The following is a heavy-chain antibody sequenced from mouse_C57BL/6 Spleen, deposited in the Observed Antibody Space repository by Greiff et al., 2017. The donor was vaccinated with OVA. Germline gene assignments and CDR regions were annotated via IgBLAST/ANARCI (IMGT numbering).Heavy chain of an antibody. CDR1: GYTFTSYW. J-gene: IGHJ2*01. CDR3: ARWYYYGSNPGYFDY. Sequence: QVQLQQPGTELVKPGASVKLSCKASGYTFTSYWMHWVKQRPGQGLEWIGNINPSNGGTNYNEKFKSKATLTVDKSSSTAFMRLSSLTSEDSAVYYCARWYYYGSNPGYFDYWGQGTTLTVSS. D-gene: IGHD1-1*01. CDR2: INPSNGGT. V-gene: IGHV1-53*01.